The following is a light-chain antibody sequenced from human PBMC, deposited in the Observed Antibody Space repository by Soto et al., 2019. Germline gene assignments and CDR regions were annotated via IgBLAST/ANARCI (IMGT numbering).Light chain of an antibody. Sequence: DIQMTQSPSSLSAPVGDRVTITCRASQSISTYLNWYPQKPGKAPKLLICAVSNLESVVPSTFSGGGSGTAFTLTSSCLQPEDFATYYCQQTFSTPYTFGQGTTLEIK. CDR3: QQTFSTPYT. CDR1: QSISTY. J-gene: IGKJ2*01. V-gene: IGKV1-39*01. CDR2: AVS.